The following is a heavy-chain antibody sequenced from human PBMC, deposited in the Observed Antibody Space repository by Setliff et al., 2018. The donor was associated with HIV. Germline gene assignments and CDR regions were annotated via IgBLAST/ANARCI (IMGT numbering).Heavy chain of an antibody. V-gene: IGHV3-23*01. CDR2: MSGSDNTT. D-gene: IGHD2-8*02. CDR3: AKTAYYFNTGGPKGWFDP. Sequence: GGSLRLSCAASGFTFGRYAMSWVRQAPGKGLEWVAGMSGSDNTTFYADSVKGRFTVSRDNSKKTLYMVMDSLRAEDTAVYYCAKTAYYFNTGGPKGWFDPWGQGTLVTVSS. J-gene: IGHJ5*02. CDR1: GFTFGRYA.